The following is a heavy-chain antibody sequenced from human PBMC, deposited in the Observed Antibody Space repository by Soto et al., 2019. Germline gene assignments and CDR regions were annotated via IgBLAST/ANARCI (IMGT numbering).Heavy chain of an antibody. CDR3: AKDRFCSGGSCYTDY. Sequence: PGGAPRVPYAAPWFIFRSLAMSWVRQAPGKGLEWVSSISGSDGSTYYADSVKGRFTISRDNSKNTLSLQMNSLRVEDTAVYYCAKDRFCSGGSCYTDYWGQGTLVTVSS. J-gene: IGHJ4*02. CDR1: WFIFRSLA. CDR2: ISGSDGST. V-gene: IGHV3-23*01. D-gene: IGHD2-15*01.